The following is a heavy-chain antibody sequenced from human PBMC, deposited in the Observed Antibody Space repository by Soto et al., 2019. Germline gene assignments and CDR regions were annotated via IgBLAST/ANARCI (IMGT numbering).Heavy chain of an antibody. CDR1: GYTFTSYG. J-gene: IGHJ5*02. V-gene: IGHV1-18*04. D-gene: IGHD2-2*01. CDR2: ISAYNGNT. CDR3: ARTADIVVGPAAQGHNWFDP. Sequence: ASVKVSCKASGYTFTSYGISWVRQAPGQGLEWMGWISAYNGNTNYAQKLQGRVTMTTDTSTGTAYMELRSLRSDDTAVYYCARTADIVVGPAAQGHNWFDPWGQGTLVTVSS.